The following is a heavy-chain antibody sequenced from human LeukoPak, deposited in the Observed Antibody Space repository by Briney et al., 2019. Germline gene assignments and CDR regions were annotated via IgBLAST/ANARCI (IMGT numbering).Heavy chain of an antibody. CDR2: ISASGDVT. CDR1: EFTFSKFP. V-gene: IGHV3-23*01. D-gene: IGHD1-1*01. CDR3: AKSLFTSATGTGRAFHI. J-gene: IGHJ3*02. Sequence: PGGSRRLSCAASEFTFSKFPMGWVRQAPGRGLEWVSAISASGDVTFHADSVRGRFTISRDNSKSTLFLQMNDLRVEDTAKFYCAKSLFTSATGTGRAFHIWGQGTMVSVSS.